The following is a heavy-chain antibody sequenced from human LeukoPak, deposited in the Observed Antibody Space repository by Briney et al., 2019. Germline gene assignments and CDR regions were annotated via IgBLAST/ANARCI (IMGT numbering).Heavy chain of an antibody. D-gene: IGHD3/OR15-3a*01. CDR1: GFTFSSYA. V-gene: IGHV3-23*01. Sequence: GGSLRLSCAASGFTFSSYAMSWVRQAPGKGLEWLSAISGSGGSTYYADSVTGRFTISRDNSKNTLYLQMNSLRAEDTAVYYCAKTSMDYYFDYWGQGTLVTVSS. CDR3: AKTSMDYYFDY. J-gene: IGHJ4*02. CDR2: ISGSGGST.